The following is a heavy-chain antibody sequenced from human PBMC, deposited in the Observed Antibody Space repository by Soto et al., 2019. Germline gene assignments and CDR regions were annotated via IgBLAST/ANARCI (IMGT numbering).Heavy chain of an antibody. D-gene: IGHD1-1*01. V-gene: IGHV1-2*02. J-gene: IGHJ3*02. CDR1: GYPFTGYY. Sequence: DSVKVSFKASGYPFTGYYMHWVRQAPGQGLEWMGWINPNSGGTNYAQKFQGRVTMTRDTSISTAYMELSRLRSDDTAVYYCARGTEGLDAFDIWGQGTMVTVSS. CDR3: ARGTEGLDAFDI. CDR2: INPNSGGT.